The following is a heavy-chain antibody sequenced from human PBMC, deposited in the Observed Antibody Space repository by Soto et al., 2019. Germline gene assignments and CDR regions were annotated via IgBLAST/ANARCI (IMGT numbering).Heavy chain of an antibody. V-gene: IGHV3-30-3*01. Sequence: GGSLRLSCAASGFTFSSYAMHWVRQAPGKGLEWVAVISYDGSNKYYADSVKGRFTISRDNSKNTLYLQMNSLRTEDTAVYYYARPLWRDDYNWGYFDLWGRGTLVTVSS. D-gene: IGHD4-4*01. CDR1: GFTFSSYA. CDR2: ISYDGSNK. J-gene: IGHJ2*01. CDR3: ARPLWRDDYNWGYFDL.